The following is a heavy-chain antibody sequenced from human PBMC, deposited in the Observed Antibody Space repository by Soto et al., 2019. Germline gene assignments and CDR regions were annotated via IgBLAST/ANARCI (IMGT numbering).Heavy chain of an antibody. Sequence: NPSETLSLTCTVSGGSISSYYWSWIRQPPGKGLEWIGYVYYSGNTNYNPSLESRVTISVDTSRNRFSLNLTSATAADTAVYYCARKGAAASYAHYYMDVWGRGTAVTVSS. V-gene: IGHV4-59*01. CDR3: ARKGAAASYAHYYMDV. CDR1: GGSISSYY. D-gene: IGHD6-13*01. CDR2: VYYSGNT. J-gene: IGHJ6*03.